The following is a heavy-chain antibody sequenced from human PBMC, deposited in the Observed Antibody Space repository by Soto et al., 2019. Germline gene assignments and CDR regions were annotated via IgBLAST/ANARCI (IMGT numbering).Heavy chain of an antibody. CDR2: IWYDGSNK. CDR1: GFTFSSYG. CDR3: AGITIFGVAPVY. Sequence: GGSLRLSCAASGFTFSSYGMHWVRQAPGKGLEWVAVIWYDGSNKYYADSVKGRFTISRDNSKNTLYLQMNSLRAEDTAVYYCAGITIFGVAPVYWGQGTLVTVSS. D-gene: IGHD3-3*01. J-gene: IGHJ4*02. V-gene: IGHV3-33*01.